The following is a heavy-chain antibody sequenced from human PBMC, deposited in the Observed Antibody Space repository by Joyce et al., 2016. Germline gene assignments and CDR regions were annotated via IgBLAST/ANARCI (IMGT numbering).Heavy chain of an antibody. CDR1: GGTISSNT. Sequence: HVQLVQSGAEVKKPGSSVMVSCKASGGTISSNTISWVRQAPGQGLGWMGGIIPIFGTPNYAQKFQGRVTITADESTGTAYMELSSLRSDDTAVYYCAGLYDSSGFYPRGAFDIWGQGTMVTVSS. CDR2: IIPIFGTP. J-gene: IGHJ3*02. CDR3: AGLYDSSGFYPRGAFDI. V-gene: IGHV1-69*01. D-gene: IGHD3-22*01.